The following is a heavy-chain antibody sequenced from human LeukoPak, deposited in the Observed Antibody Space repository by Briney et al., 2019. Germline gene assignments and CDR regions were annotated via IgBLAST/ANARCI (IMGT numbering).Heavy chain of an antibody. CDR3: AISMVRGVIDAFDI. D-gene: IGHD3-10*01. Sequence: SETLSLTCTVSGGSISSSSYYWGWIRQPPGKGLEWIGSIYYSGSTYYNPSLKSRVTISVDTSKNQFSLKLSSVTAADTAVYYCAISMVRGVIDAFDIWGQGTMVTVSS. V-gene: IGHV4-39*07. CDR1: GGSISSSSYY. J-gene: IGHJ3*02. CDR2: IYYSGST.